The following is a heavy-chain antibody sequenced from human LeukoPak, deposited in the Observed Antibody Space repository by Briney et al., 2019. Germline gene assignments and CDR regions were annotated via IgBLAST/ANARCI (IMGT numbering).Heavy chain of an antibody. Sequence: SETLSLTCTVSGGSISSYYWSWIRQPAGKGLEWIGRINTSGSGSTNYNPSLKSRVTMSVDTSKNQFSLKLSSVTAADTAVYYCARGRFLEWLQRYPYYYYYYMDVWGKGTTVTVSS. CDR2: INTSGSGST. D-gene: IGHD3-3*01. J-gene: IGHJ6*03. CDR1: GGSISSYY. CDR3: ARGRFLEWLQRYPYYYYYYMDV. V-gene: IGHV4-4*07.